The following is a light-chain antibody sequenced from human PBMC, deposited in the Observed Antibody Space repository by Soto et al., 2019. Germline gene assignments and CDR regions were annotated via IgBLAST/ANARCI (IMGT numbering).Light chain of an antibody. V-gene: IGKV3-20*01. CDR2: GAS. CDR1: QTVSSSS. J-gene: IGKJ1*01. CDR3: QQYGSSHRT. Sequence: EIVLTQSPGTLSLSPGERATLSCRASQTVSSSSLAWYQQKPGQSPRLLIYGASSRATGIPDRFSGSGSGTDFTLTISRLEPEDFAVYYCQQYGSSHRTFGQGTKV.